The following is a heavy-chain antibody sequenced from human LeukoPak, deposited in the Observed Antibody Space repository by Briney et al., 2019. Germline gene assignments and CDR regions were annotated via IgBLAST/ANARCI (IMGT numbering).Heavy chain of an antibody. V-gene: IGHV3-23*01. CDR3: VKDMAEYNSNWNPPDS. CDR1: GFTLSSHA. Sequence: GGSLRLSCAASGFTLSSHAMTWVRQAPGKGLEWVSSISGSGSTIYYADPVKGRFTISRDNSKNTLYLQMNSLRAEDTAIYYCVKDMAEYNSNWNPPDSWGQGTLVTVSS. CDR2: ISGSGSTI. D-gene: IGHD1-1*01. J-gene: IGHJ4*02.